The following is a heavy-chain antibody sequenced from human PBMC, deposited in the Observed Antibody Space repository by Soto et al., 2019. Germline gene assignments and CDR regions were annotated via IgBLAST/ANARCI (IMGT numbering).Heavy chain of an antibody. J-gene: IGHJ4*02. CDR3: ARSLGYGGSGGPAY. D-gene: IGHD2-15*01. CDR2: INHSGST. Sequence: SETLSLTCAVYCGSFSGYYWSCIRQPPWKGLEWIVEINHSGSTNYNPSLKSRVTISVDTSKNQFSLKLSSVTAADTAVYYCARSLGYGGSGGPAYWGQGTLVTVSS. V-gene: IGHV4-34*01. CDR1: CGSFSGYY.